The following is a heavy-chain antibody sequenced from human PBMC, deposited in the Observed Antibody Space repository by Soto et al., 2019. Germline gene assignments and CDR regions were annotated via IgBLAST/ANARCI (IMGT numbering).Heavy chain of an antibody. Sequence: PGGSLRLSCAASGFTFSSYAMHWVRQAPGKGLEWVAVISFDGSYKYYADSVKGRFTISRDNSKNTLNLQMSSLSTEDTAVFYCAREKEYSSSSNHYFDYWGQGTLVTVSS. D-gene: IGHD6-6*01. CDR3: AREKEYSSSSNHYFDY. CDR2: ISFDGSYK. V-gene: IGHV3-30*04. CDR1: GFTFSSYA. J-gene: IGHJ4*02.